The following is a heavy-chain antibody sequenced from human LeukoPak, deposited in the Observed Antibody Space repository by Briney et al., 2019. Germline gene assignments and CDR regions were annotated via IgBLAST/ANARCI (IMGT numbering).Heavy chain of an antibody. Sequence: SETLSLTCDVSGGSISRYYWAWIRQPPGRGLESVGKLHTGGNDYCNPTLKRRVTPSIAASKNQVSLRLSFVTPADTAVYYCASGYSTTLDFWGQGTLVTVSS. CDR3: ASGYSTTLDF. D-gene: IGHD6-13*01. V-gene: IGHV4-4*08. CDR2: LHTGGND. J-gene: IGHJ4*02. CDR1: GGSISRYY.